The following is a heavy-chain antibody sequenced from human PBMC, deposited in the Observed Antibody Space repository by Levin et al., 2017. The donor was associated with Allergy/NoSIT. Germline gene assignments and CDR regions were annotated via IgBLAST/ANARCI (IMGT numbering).Heavy chain of an antibody. Sequence: SCAASGFTFSNYAMSWVRQAPGKELEWVSAITANGGATFYVDSVKGRFTISRDNSKNTLDLQMSSLGAEDTAVYYCAKEGRYGSSWYPGYFDCWGRGTLVSVSS. CDR3: AKEGRYGSSWYPGYFDC. CDR2: ITANGGAT. J-gene: IGHJ4*02. D-gene: IGHD6-13*01. CDR1: GFTFSNYA. V-gene: IGHV3-23*01.